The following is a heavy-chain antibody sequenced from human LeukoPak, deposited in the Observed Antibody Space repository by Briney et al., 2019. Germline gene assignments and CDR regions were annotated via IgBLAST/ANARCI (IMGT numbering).Heavy chain of an antibody. Sequence: GGSLRLSCAASGFTFSSYSIHWVRQAPGKGLEWVAVISYDGSNKYYADSVKGRFTISRDNSKNTLYLQVNSLRAEDTAVYYCARSIMIFGVARGLGDWFDPWGQGTLVTVSS. CDR3: ARSIMIFGVARGLGDWFDP. V-gene: IGHV3-30-3*01. CDR2: ISYDGSNK. D-gene: IGHD3-3*01. J-gene: IGHJ5*02. CDR1: GFTFSSYS.